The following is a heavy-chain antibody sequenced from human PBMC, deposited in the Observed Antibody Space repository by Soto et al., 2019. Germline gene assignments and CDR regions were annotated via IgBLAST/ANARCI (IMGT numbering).Heavy chain of an antibody. CDR2: ISSSSSYI. V-gene: IGHV3-21*01. J-gene: IGHJ6*02. CDR1: GFTFSSYS. Sequence: GGSLRLSCAASGFTFSSYSMNWVRQAPGKGLEWVSSISSSSSYIYYADSVKGRFTISRDNAKNSLYLQMNSLRAEDTAVYYCARDYNVADSNPYYYYGMDVWGQGTTVTVSS. D-gene: IGHD4-4*01. CDR3: ARDYNVADSNPYYYYGMDV.